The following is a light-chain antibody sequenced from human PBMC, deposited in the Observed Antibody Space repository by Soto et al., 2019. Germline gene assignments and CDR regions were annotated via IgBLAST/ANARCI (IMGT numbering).Light chain of an antibody. V-gene: IGKV3-11*01. CDR3: QQRSNWPVT. J-gene: IGKJ1*01. Sequence: PGERATLSCRASQSVSSCLAWYQQKPGQAPNLLIYDASNRATGIPARFSGSGSGTDFTLTISSLEPEDFAVYYCQQRSNWPVTFGQGTKVEIK. CDR1: QSVSSC. CDR2: DAS.